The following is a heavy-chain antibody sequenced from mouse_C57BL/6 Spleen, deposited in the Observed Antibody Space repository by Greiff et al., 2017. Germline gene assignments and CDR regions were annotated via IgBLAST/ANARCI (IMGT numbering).Heavy chain of an antibody. CDR1: GYSITSGYY. CDR2: ISYDGSN. CDR3: ARGGNYEGGAMDY. Sequence: DVQLVESGPGLVKPSQSLSLTCSVTGYSITSGYYWNWIRQFPGNKLEWMGYISYDGSNNYNPSLKNRISITRDTSKNQFFLKLNSVTTEDTATYYCARGGNYEGGAMDYWGQGTSVTVSS. D-gene: IGHD2-1*01. V-gene: IGHV3-6*01. J-gene: IGHJ4*01.